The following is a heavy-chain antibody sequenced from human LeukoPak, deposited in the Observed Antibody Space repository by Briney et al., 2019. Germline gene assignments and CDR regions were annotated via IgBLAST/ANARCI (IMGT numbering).Heavy chain of an antibody. CDR1: GYTFTGYY. CDR2: INPNSGGT. CDR3: AGDRYDSSYKQGWFDP. Sequence: GASVKVSCKASGYTFTGYYMHWVRQAPGQGLEWMGWINPNSGGTNYAQKFQGRVTMTRDTSISASYMELSSLRGDDTAVYYCAGDRYDSSYKQGWFDPWGQGTLVIVSS. D-gene: IGHD3-22*01. J-gene: IGHJ5*02. V-gene: IGHV1-2*02.